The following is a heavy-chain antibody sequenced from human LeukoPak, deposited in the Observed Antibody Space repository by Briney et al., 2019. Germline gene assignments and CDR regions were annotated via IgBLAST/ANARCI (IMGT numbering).Heavy chain of an antibody. CDR2: ISYDGSNK. CDR3: ARDTRVRFLEWLSPSMDV. J-gene: IGHJ6*03. CDR1: GFTFSSYA. D-gene: IGHD3-3*01. V-gene: IGHV3-30*04. Sequence: GGPLRLSCAASGFTFSSYAMHWVRQAPGKGLEWVAVISYDGSNKYYADSVKGRFTISRDNSKNTLYLQMNSLRAEDTAVYYCARDTRVRFLEWLSPSMDVWGKGTTVTVSS.